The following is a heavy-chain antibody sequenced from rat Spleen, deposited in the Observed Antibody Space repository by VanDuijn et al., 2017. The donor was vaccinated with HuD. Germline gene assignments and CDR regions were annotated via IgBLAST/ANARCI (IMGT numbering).Heavy chain of an antibody. V-gene: IGHV5-25*01. Sequence: EVQLVESGGGLVQPGRSLKLSCAASGFTFNRYYMVWVRQAPTKGLEWVASISPSGGSTYYPDSVKGRFTISRDNAKSTQYLQMDSLRSEDTATYYCARHPTYYGFDGDWFACWGQGTLVTVSS. CDR3: ARHPTYYGFDGDWFAC. D-gene: IGHD1-9*01. CDR1: GFTFNRYY. CDR2: ISPSGGST. J-gene: IGHJ3*01.